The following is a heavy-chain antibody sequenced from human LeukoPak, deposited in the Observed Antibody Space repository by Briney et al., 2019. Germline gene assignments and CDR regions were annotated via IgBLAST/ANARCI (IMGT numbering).Heavy chain of an antibody. V-gene: IGHV4-34*01. CDR1: GGSFSGYY. CDR2: INYSGST. Sequence: QPSETLSLTCAVYGGSFSGYYWSWIRQPPGKGLEWIGEINYSGSTNYNPSLKSRVTISVDTSKNQFSLKLSSVTAADTAVYYCARFGRGRSSYSSGWYTSANYYYYYMDVWGKGTTVTISS. D-gene: IGHD6-19*01. J-gene: IGHJ6*03. CDR3: ARFGRGRSSYSSGWYTSANYYYYYMDV.